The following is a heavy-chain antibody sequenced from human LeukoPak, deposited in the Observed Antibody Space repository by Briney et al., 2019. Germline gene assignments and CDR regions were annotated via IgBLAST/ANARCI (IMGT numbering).Heavy chain of an antibody. Sequence: SETLSLTCTVSGGSISSSSYYWGWIRQPPGKGLEWIGSIYYSGSTYYNPSLKSRVTISVDTSKNQFSLKLSSVTAADTAVYYCAREAYYDSSGYYYPEFDYWGQGTLVTVSS. D-gene: IGHD3-22*01. CDR2: IYYSGST. V-gene: IGHV4-39*07. J-gene: IGHJ4*02. CDR3: AREAYYDSSGYYYPEFDY. CDR1: GGSISSSSYY.